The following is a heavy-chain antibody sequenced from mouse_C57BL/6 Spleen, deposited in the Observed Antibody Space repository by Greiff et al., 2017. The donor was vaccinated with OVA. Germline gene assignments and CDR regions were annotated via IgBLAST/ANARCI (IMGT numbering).Heavy chain of an antibody. Sequence: QVQLQQSGAELVRPGASVTLSCKASGYTFTDYEMHWVKQTPVHGLEWIGALDPETGGTAYNQKFKGKAILTADKSSSTAYMELRSLTSEDSAVYYCTRWPYYGSSFYAMDYWGQGTSVTVSS. CDR2: LDPETGGT. J-gene: IGHJ4*01. V-gene: IGHV1-15*01. CDR3: TRWPYYGSSFYAMDY. D-gene: IGHD1-1*01. CDR1: GYTFTDYE.